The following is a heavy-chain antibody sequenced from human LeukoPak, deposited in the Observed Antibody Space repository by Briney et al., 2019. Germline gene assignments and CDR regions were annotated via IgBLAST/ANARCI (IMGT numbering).Heavy chain of an antibody. D-gene: IGHD6-13*01. CDR1: GYTFSNFG. J-gene: IGHJ5*02. CDR3: ARDMGYSSSWYVGWFDP. CDR2: ISAYNGNT. Sequence: ASVKVSCKTSGYTFSNFGINWVRQAPGQGLEWMGWISAYNGNTNYAQKLQGRVTMTTDTSTSTAYMELRSLRSDDTAVYYCARDMGYSSSWYVGWFDPWGQGTLVTVSS. V-gene: IGHV1-18*01.